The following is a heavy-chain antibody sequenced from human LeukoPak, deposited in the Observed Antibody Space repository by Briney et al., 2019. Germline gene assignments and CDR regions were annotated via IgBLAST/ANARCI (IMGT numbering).Heavy chain of an antibody. V-gene: IGHV3-30-3*01. Sequence: PGGSLRLSCAASGFTFSSYAMHWVRQAPGKGLEWVAVISYDGSNKYYADSVKGRFTISRDNAKNSLYLQMNSLRAEDTAIYYCAREFREAAGKSLDYWGQGTLVTVSS. CDR2: ISYDGSNK. D-gene: IGHD6-25*01. CDR3: AREFREAAGKSLDY. J-gene: IGHJ4*02. CDR1: GFTFSSYA.